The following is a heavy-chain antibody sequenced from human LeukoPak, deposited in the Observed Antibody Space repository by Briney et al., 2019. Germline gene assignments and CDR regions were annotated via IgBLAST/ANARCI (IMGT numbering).Heavy chain of an antibody. J-gene: IGHJ4*02. CDR3: AKDILTGSRTFDY. CDR2: IRYDGSNK. CDR1: GFTFSSYG. D-gene: IGHD3-9*01. V-gene: IGHV3-30*02. Sequence: GGSLRLSCAASGFTFSSYGMHWVRQAPGKGLEWVAFIRYDGSNKYYADSVKGRFTISRDNSKNTLYLQMNSLRAEDTAVYYCAKDILTGSRTFDYWGQGTLVTVSS.